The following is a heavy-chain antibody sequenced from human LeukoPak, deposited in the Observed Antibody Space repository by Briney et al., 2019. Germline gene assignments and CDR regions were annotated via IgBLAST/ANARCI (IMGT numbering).Heavy chain of an antibody. CDR1: GFTVSSNY. D-gene: IGHD3-22*01. V-gene: IGHV3-66*01. Sequence: GGSLRLSCEASGFTVSSNYMSWVRQAPGKGLEWVSVIYSGGTTNYADSVKGRFTISRDNSKNTLYLQMNSLRAEDTAVYSCARGGTYYNDMYYFDHWGQGTLVTVSS. CDR2: IYSGGTT. J-gene: IGHJ4*02. CDR3: ARGGTYYNDMYYFDH.